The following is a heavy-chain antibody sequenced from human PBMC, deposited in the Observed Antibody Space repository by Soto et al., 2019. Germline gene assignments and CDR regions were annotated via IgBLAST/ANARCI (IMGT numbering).Heavy chain of an antibody. CDR1: GFTFSSYA. CDR3: AKFGMATTKRSPPYYIDY. V-gene: IGHV3-23*01. Sequence: GGSLRLSCAASGFTFSSYAMSGGRQAPGKGLEWVSSISGSGGGTYYAESVKGRFTFSRDNSKNTLYLQMKSLRADDTAVYYCAKFGMATTKRSPPYYIDYWGQGALVTVPS. CDR2: ISGSGGGT. D-gene: IGHD1-1*01. J-gene: IGHJ4*02.